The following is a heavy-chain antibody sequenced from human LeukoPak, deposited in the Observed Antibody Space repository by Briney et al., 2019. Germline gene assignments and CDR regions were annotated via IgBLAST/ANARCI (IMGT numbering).Heavy chain of an antibody. CDR2: INHSGST. V-gene: IGHV4-34*01. Sequence: PSETLSLTCAVYGGPFSGYYWSWIRQPPGKGLEWIGEINHSGSTNYNPSLKSRVTISVDTSKNQFSLKLSSVTAADTAVYYCATLARDDSSGYYYVDFDYWGQGTLVTVSS. CDR1: GGPFSGYY. J-gene: IGHJ4*02. CDR3: ATLARDDSSGYYYVDFDY. D-gene: IGHD3-22*01.